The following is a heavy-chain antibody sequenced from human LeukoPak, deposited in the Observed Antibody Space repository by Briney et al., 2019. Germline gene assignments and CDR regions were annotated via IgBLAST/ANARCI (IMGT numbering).Heavy chain of an antibody. Sequence: ASVKVSCKASGGTFSSYAISWVRQAPGQGLEWMGGIIPIFGTANYAQKFQGRVTITADESTSTAYMELSSLRSEDTAVYYCARSHMITFGEVLDYWGQGTLVTVSS. J-gene: IGHJ4*02. V-gene: IGHV1-69*01. D-gene: IGHD3-16*01. CDR1: GGTFSSYA. CDR2: IIPIFGTA. CDR3: ARSHMITFGEVLDY.